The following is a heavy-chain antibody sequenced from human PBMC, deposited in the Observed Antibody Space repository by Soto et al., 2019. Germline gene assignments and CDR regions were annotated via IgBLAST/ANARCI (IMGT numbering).Heavy chain of an antibody. D-gene: IGHD3-22*01. CDR3: ARGTSSGYYDFDY. J-gene: IGHJ4*02. V-gene: IGHV3-53*01. CDR1: GFTVSRNY. CDR2: IYSGGST. Sequence: GGSLRLSCAASGFTVSRNYMSWVRQAPGKGLEWVSVIYSGGSTYYADSVKGRFTISRDNSKNTLYLQMNSLRAEDTAVYYCARGTSSGYYDFDYWGQGTLVTVSS.